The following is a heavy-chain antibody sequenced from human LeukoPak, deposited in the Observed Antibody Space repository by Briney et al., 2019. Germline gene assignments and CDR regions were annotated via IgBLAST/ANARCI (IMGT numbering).Heavy chain of an antibody. J-gene: IGHJ4*02. V-gene: IGHV3-23*01. Sequence: GGSLRLSCAASGFTFSSYAVNWVRRAPRKGLEWVSGISGDASGTYYADSVRGRLSISRDNSQNTVYLQMNSLRVEDTAVYYCAKDFRLDSWGQGTLVTVSS. CDR1: GFTFSSYA. CDR3: AKDFRLDS. CDR2: ISGDASGT.